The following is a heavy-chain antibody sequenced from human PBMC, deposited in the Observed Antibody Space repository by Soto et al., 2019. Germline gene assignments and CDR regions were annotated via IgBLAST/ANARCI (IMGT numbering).Heavy chain of an antibody. V-gene: IGHV3-20*04. J-gene: IGHJ4*02. D-gene: IGHD3-10*01. CDR3: ARDGGLWFGELTIFDY. CDR2: INWNGGST. Sequence: EVQLVESGGGVVRPGGSLRLSCAASGFTFDDYGMSWVRQAPVKGLEWVSGINWNGGSTGYADSVKGRFTISRDNAKNSLYLQRNSLRAEDTALYYCARDGGLWFGELTIFDYWGQGTLVTVSS. CDR1: GFTFDDYG.